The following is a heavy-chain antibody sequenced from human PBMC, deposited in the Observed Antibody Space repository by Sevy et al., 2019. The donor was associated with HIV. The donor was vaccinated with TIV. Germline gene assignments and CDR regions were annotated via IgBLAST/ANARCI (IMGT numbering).Heavy chain of an antibody. D-gene: IGHD3-10*01. CDR3: NWFGELFSIYGNFDY. J-gene: IGHJ4*02. CDR1: GFTFSDAW. V-gene: IGHV3-15*07. CDR2: IKSKTDGGTR. Sequence: GGSLRLSCAASGFTFSDAWMNWVRQAPGKGLEWVGRIKSKTDGGTRDYAAPVKGRFTISRDDSKNTLYLQMNSLKTEDIAVYYCNWFGELFSIYGNFDYWGQGTLVTVSS.